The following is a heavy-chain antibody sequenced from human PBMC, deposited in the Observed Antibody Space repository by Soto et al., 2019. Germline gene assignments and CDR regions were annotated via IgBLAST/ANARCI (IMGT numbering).Heavy chain of an antibody. CDR1: GYTFTGYY. D-gene: IGHD3-3*01. V-gene: IGHV1-2*04. CDR3: ARENLGDFWSGYYTGKDYYYYGMDV. Sequence: ASVTVSCKASGYTFTGYYMHWVRQAPGQGLEWMGWINPNSGGTNYAQKFQGWVTMTRDTSTSTAYMELSRLRSDDTAVYYCARENLGDFWSGYYTGKDYYYYGMDVWGQGTTVTVSS. CDR2: INPNSGGT. J-gene: IGHJ6*02.